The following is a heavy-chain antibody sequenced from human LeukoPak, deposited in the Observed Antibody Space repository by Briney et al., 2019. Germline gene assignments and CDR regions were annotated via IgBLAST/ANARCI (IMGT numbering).Heavy chain of an antibody. Sequence: SETLSLTCAVYGGSFSGYYWSWIRQPPGKGLEWIGEINHSGSTNYNPSLKSRVTISVDTSKNQFSLKLSSVTAADTAVYYCARTYDSSGYYYHFDYWGQGTLVTVSS. D-gene: IGHD3-22*01. CDR1: GGSFSGYY. CDR3: ARTYDSSGYYYHFDY. V-gene: IGHV4-34*01. CDR2: INHSGST. J-gene: IGHJ4*02.